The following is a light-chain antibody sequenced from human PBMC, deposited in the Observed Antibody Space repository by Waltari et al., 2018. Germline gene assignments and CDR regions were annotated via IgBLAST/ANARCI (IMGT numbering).Light chain of an antibody. V-gene: IGKV4-1*01. CDR2: WAS. CDR1: PSVLYSSNTKNY. CDR3: QQYYSTPLT. Sequence: DIVMTQSPDSLAVSLGERATINCKSSPSVLYSSNTKNYLAWYQQKPGQPPKLLIYWASTRESGVPDRFSGSGSGTDFTLTISSLQAEDVAVYYCQQYYSTPLTFGPGTKVDIK. J-gene: IGKJ3*01.